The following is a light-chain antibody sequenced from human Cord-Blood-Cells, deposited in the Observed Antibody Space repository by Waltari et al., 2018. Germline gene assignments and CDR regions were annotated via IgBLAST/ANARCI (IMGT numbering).Light chain of an antibody. Sequence: DIQMTQSPSSLSASVGDRVTITCRASQSISSYLNWYQQKPGKAPKLLIYAASSLQSGVPSRFSGSVSGTDFTLTISSLQPEEFATYYCQQSYSTPYTYGQRTKLEIK. V-gene: IGKV1-39*01. CDR3: QQSYSTPYT. CDR1: QSISSY. J-gene: IGKJ2*01. CDR2: AAS.